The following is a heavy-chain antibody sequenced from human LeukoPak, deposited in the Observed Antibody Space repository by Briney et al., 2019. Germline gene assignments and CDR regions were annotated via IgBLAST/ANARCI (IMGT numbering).Heavy chain of an antibody. V-gene: IGHV4-59*08. CDR2: IHYSGST. J-gene: IGHJ4*02. Sequence: SSETLSLTCTVSGGSISSYYWSWIRQPPGKGLEWIGYIHYSGSTNYNPSLKSRVTMSVDTSKNQFSLKLFSVTAADTAVYYCARHQDYGDYALDYWGQGTLVTVSS. D-gene: IGHD4-17*01. CDR1: GGSISSYY. CDR3: ARHQDYGDYALDY.